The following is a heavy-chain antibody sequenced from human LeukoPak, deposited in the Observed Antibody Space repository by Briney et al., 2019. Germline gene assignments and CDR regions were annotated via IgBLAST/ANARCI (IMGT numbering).Heavy chain of an antibody. Sequence: SETLSLTCTVSGGSVISGTYYWSWIRQPPGKELEWIGYVSHSGNTNYNPSLKSRVTILKDTSKNQFSLKLSSVTAADTAVYYCVREHDWGDFDFWGQGTLVTVSS. V-gene: IGHV4-61*01. J-gene: IGHJ4*02. D-gene: IGHD3-9*01. CDR3: VREHDWGDFDF. CDR1: GGSVISGTYY. CDR2: VSHSGNT.